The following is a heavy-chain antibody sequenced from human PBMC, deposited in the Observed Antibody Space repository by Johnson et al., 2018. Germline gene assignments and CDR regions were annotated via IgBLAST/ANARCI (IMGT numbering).Heavy chain of an antibody. J-gene: IGHJ3*02. V-gene: IGHV3-11*01. Sequence: VQLLESGGGLVKPGGSLRLSCEASGFTFSDYYMSWIRQAPGKGLEWVSYISSSGSTIYYADSVKGRFTISRDNAKNTLYLQMNSLGAEDTAVYYCAKVVGANTPGDAFDIWGQGTMVTVSA. CDR1: GFTFSDYY. D-gene: IGHD1-26*01. CDR3: AKVVGANTPGDAFDI. CDR2: ISSSGSTI.